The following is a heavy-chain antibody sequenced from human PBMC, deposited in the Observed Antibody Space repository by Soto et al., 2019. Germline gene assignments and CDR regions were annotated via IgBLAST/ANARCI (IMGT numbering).Heavy chain of an antibody. Sequence: PSETLSLTCTVSGGSISDYYWSWIRQTPGKGLEWIGNIYYTGTTSYNPSLKSRVTISVDTSRNQFSLRLSSVTAADTAVYYCAGESDSGSYYFDYWGRGTLVTVS. J-gene: IGHJ4*02. V-gene: IGHV4-59*01. CDR1: GGSISDYY. CDR3: AGESDSGSYYFDY. D-gene: IGHD3-10*01. CDR2: IYYTGTT.